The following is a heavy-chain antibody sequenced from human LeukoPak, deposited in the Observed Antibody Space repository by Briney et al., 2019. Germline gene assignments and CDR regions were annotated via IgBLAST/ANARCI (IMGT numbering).Heavy chain of an antibody. J-gene: IGHJ4*02. V-gene: IGHV3-48*02. Sequence: PGGSLRLSCAASGFSFSSYTMNWVRQAPGKGLEWVSYISSSSDTIYYADSVKGRFTISRDNAKNSLYLQMNSLRDEDTAVYFCARMGGAYLVFNDWGQGTLVTVSS. CDR3: ARMGGAYLVFND. CDR2: ISSSSDTI. D-gene: IGHD1-26*01. CDR1: GFSFSSYT.